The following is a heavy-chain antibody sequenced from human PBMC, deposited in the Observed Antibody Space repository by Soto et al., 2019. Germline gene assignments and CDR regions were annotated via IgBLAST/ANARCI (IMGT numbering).Heavy chain of an antibody. V-gene: IGHV4-39*01. CDR1: ARSMTFTSDY. J-gene: IGHJ5*01. CDR3: ARRGSATWRNWFDS. CDR2: IYYDGST. Sequence: PSETLCIACSISARSMTFTSDYWGWIRQSPGKGLEWIGNIYYDGSTFYNPSLKSRVTISVDTSKRQFSLRVSSVTAADTAVYYCARRGSATWRNWFDSWGQGTLVTVSS. D-gene: IGHD3-16*01.